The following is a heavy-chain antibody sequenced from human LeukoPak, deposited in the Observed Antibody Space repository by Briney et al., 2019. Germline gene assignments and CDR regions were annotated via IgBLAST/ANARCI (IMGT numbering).Heavy chain of an antibody. CDR1: GGSISSYY. Sequence: PSETLSLTCTVSGGSISSYYWSWIQQPPGKGLEWIGYIYYSGSTNYNPSLKSRVTISVDTSKNQFSLKLSSVTAADTAVYYCARRAVAGFFDYWGQGTLVTVSS. J-gene: IGHJ4*02. CDR3: ARRAVAGFFDY. CDR2: IYYSGST. V-gene: IGHV4-59*08. D-gene: IGHD6-19*01.